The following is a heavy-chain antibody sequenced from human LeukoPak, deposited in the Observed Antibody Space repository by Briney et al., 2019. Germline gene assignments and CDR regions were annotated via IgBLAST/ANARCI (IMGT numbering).Heavy chain of an antibody. V-gene: IGHV7-4-1*02. CDR1: GYTFTNYG. Sequence: GASVKVSCKASGYTFTNYGMNWVRQAPGRGLQWMGWIATNTGNPTYAQGFRGRFVFSLDTSVNTVYLQISSLEADDTAVYYCARSGGSGRYRWDYWGQGTLVTVSS. J-gene: IGHJ4*02. D-gene: IGHD3-10*01. CDR2: IATNTGNP. CDR3: ARSGGSGRYRWDY.